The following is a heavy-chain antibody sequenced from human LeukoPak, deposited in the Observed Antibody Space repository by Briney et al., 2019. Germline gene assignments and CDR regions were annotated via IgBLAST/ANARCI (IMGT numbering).Heavy chain of an antibody. CDR2: IWYDGTTK. CDR3: AKAPDYAANPRGAFDI. J-gene: IGHJ3*02. Sequence: PGRSLRLSCAASGFSLSFYGMHWVRQAPGKGLEWVAVIWYDGTTKYYVDSVKGRFTISRDNSKNTLFLQMNSLRAEDTAVYYCAKAPDYAANPRGAFDIWGQGTMVTVSS. D-gene: IGHD4-23*01. CDR1: GFSLSFYG. V-gene: IGHV3-33*06.